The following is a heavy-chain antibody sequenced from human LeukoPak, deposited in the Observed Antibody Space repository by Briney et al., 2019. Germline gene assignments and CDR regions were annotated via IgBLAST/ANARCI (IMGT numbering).Heavy chain of an antibody. Sequence: SETLSLTCTVSGGSISSYYWSWIRQPPGKGLEWIGYIYYSGSTNYNPSLKSRVTISVDTSKNQFSLKLSSVTAADTAVYYCARDRSSWGQGTLVTVSS. V-gene: IGHV4-59*12. CDR2: IYYSGST. J-gene: IGHJ5*02. CDR3: ARDRSS. CDR1: GGSISSYY. D-gene: IGHD3-10*01.